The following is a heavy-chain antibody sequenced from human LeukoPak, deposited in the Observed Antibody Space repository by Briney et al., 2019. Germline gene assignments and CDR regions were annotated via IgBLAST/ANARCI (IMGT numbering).Heavy chain of an antibody. J-gene: IGHJ4*02. CDR3: ARAYCSGGSCYSGFDY. CDR1: GGSISSYY. D-gene: IGHD2-15*01. Sequence: SETLSLTCTVSGGSISSYYWSWIRQPAGEGLDWIGRIYSSGSTNYNPSLKSRVTMSVDTSKNQFSLKLSSVTAADTAVYYCARAYCSGGSCYSGFDYWGQGTLVTVSS. CDR2: IYSSGST. V-gene: IGHV4-4*07.